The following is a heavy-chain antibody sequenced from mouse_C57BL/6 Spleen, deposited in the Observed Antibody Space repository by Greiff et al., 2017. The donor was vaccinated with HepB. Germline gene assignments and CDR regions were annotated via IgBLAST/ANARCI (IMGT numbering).Heavy chain of an antibody. CDR2: IDPSDSYT. CDR1: GYTFTSYW. Sequence: VQLKQPGAELVMPGASVKLSCKASGYTFTSYWMHWVKQRPGQGLEWIGEIDPSDSYTNYNQKFKGKSTLTVDKSSSTAYMQLSSLTSEDSAVYYCARVGSGYFDYWGQGTTLTVSS. J-gene: IGHJ2*01. D-gene: IGHD3-2*02. V-gene: IGHV1-69*01. CDR3: ARVGSGYFDY.